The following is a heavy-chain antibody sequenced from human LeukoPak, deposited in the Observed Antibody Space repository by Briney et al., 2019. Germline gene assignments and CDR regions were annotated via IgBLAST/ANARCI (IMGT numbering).Heavy chain of an antibody. CDR3: AGSITIFGVANLRFDY. D-gene: IGHD3-3*01. Sequence: SQTLSLTCATSGDSVSINSAAWNWIRQSPSRGLEWLGRTYYRSKWYNDYAVSVKSRITINPDTSKNQFSLQLNSVTPEDTAVYYCAGSITIFGVANLRFDYWGQGTLVTVSS. J-gene: IGHJ4*02. CDR2: TYYRSKWYN. V-gene: IGHV6-1*01. CDR1: GDSVSINSAA.